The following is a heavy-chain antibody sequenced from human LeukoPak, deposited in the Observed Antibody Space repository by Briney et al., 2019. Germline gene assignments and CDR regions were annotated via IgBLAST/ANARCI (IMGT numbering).Heavy chain of an antibody. CDR3: ASDGRALLHPDY. J-gene: IGHJ4*02. CDR2: ISSSSYI. D-gene: IGHD1-26*01. Sequence: PGGSLRLACAASGFTVSSYGMNWVRQAAGKGLEWGSSISSSSYIYYADSVKGRFTISRDNAENSLYRQMNSLRGEDTAVYYCASDGRALLHPDYWGQGTLVTVSS. V-gene: IGHV3-21*01. CDR1: GFTVSSYG.